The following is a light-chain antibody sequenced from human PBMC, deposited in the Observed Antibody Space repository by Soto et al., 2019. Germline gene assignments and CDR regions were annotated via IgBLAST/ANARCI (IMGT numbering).Light chain of an antibody. V-gene: IGKV3-11*01. J-gene: IGKJ5*01. CDR3: QRRSNWPSIT. Sequence: EIVLTQSPATLSLSPGERATLSCRASQSVSSSYLAWYQQKPGQAPRLLIYDASLRATGIPARFSGSGSGTDFTLTISSLQPEDSAVYFCQRRSNWPSITFGQGTRLEIK. CDR2: DAS. CDR1: QSVSSSY.